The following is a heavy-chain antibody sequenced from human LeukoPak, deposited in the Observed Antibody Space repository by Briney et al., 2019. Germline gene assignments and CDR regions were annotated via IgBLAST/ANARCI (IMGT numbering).Heavy chain of an antibody. V-gene: IGHV4-34*01. J-gene: IGHJ4*02. Sequence: PSQTLSPTCAVDGGSFSGYYWSSTRQPPRKGLEWRGEINHSGSTTYNPSLKSRVTISVDTSQHKFYLKLRSVPAADAAVYYCAGAYYYDSSGYYYFDYWGQGTLVTVSS. CDR2: INHSGST. CDR3: AGAYYYDSSGYYYFDY. D-gene: IGHD3-22*01. CDR1: GGSFSGYY.